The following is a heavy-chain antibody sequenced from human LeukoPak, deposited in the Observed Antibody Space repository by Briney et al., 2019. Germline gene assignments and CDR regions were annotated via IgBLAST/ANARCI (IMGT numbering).Heavy chain of an antibody. D-gene: IGHD6-25*01. CDR1: GGSISIGGYY. Sequence: PSETLSLTCTVSGGSISIGGYYWSWIRQHPGKGVEWIGYIYYSGSTYYNPSLKSRVTISVDTSKNQFSLKLSSVTAADTAVYYCARWAAIGGMDVWGQGTTVTVSS. V-gene: IGHV4-31*03. J-gene: IGHJ6*02. CDR3: ARWAAIGGMDV. CDR2: IYYSGST.